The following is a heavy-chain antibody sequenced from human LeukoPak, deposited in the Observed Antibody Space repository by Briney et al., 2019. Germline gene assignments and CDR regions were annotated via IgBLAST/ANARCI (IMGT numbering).Heavy chain of an antibody. D-gene: IGHD1-1*01. CDR3: ARGNVDPKKGPIDY. Sequence: SVKVSCKASGCTFSSYAISWVRQAPGQGLEWMGGIIPIFGTANYAQKFQGRVTITTDKSTSTAYMELSSLRSEDTAVYYCARGNVDPKKGPIDYWGQGTLVTVSS. J-gene: IGHJ4*02. CDR2: IIPIFGTA. V-gene: IGHV1-69*05. CDR1: GCTFSSYA.